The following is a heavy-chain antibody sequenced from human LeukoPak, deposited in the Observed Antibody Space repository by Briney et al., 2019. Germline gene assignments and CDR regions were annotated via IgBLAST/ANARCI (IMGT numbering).Heavy chain of an antibody. J-gene: IGHJ6*03. V-gene: IGHV4-30-4*07. D-gene: IGHD2-15*01. CDR1: GGSISSGGYS. CDR3: AGFYCSGGSCYQYYYYYMDV. CDR2: VSYSGST. Sequence: PSQTLSLTCAVSGGSISSGGYSWNWIRQPPGKGLEWIGYVSYSGSTYYNPSLKSLLTLSVDTSKNQFSLKLSSVTAADTAVYYCAGFYCSGGSCYQYYYYYMDVWGKGTTVTISS.